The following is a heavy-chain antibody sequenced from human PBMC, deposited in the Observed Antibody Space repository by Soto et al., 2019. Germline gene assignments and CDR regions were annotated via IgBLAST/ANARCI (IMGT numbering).Heavy chain of an antibody. J-gene: IGHJ5*02. CDR3: ARPAGRLANWFDP. V-gene: IGHV1-46*01. CDR2: INPSGVST. D-gene: IGHD6-6*01. CDR1: GYTFTDYR. Sequence: QVQLVQSGAEVKKPGASVKVSCKASGYTFTDYRMIWVRQAPGQGLEWMGIINPSGVSTNYAQKFQGRVTLTRDSFTSTVYMELSSLRSEDTAVYYCARPAGRLANWFDPWGQGTLVTVAS.